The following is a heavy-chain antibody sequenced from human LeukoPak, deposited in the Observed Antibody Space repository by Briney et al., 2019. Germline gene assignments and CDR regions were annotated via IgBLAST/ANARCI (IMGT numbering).Heavy chain of an antibody. Sequence: GASVKVSCKASVYIFTSNYMHWVRQAPGQGLEWMGIINPSVDSTTYAQKFQGRVTMTRDTSTSTVYMELSSLTSEDTAVYYCARSYAFDYWGQGTLVTVSS. CDR1: VYIFTSNY. J-gene: IGHJ4*02. CDR2: INPSVDST. V-gene: IGHV1-46*01. CDR3: ARSYAFDY. D-gene: IGHD3-16*01.